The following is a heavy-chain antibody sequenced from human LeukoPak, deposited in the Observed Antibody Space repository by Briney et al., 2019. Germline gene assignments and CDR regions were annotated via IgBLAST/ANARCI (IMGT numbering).Heavy chain of an antibody. CDR3: ARVPVGQYSYDS. Sequence: GGSLRLPCAASGFIFSTYWVSWVRQAPGKGLEWVANIKQDGSERYYVDSVRGRFTISRDNAKNSLYLQMNSLRAEDTAVYYCARVPVGQYSYDSWGQGSLVTVSS. J-gene: IGHJ5*02. CDR2: IKQDGSER. D-gene: IGHD5-18*01. CDR1: GFIFSTYW. V-gene: IGHV3-7*01.